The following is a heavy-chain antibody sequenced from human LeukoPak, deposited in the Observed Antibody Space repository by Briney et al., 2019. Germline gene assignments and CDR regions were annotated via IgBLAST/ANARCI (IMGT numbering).Heavy chain of an antibody. Sequence: ASVKVSCKASGYTFTGYYMHWVRQAPGQGLEWMGWINPDSGVTNYAQKFQGRVTVTRDTSFSTAYMELSRLRSDDTAVYYCARGQYNYGRDWFDPWGQGTLVTVSS. D-gene: IGHD5-24*01. CDR3: ARGQYNYGRDWFDP. CDR2: INPDSGVT. J-gene: IGHJ5*02. V-gene: IGHV1-2*02. CDR1: GYTFTGYY.